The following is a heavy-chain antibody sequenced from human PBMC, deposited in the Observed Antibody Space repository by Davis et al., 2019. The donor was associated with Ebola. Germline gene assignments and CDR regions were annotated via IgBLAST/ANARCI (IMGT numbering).Heavy chain of an antibody. Sequence: PSETLSLTCTVSGGSISTSSYHWGWIRQPPGKGLEWIVSIYYTWITYYNPSLKSRVTISVDTSKNQFSLKLSSVTAADTAVYYCARRAGGSGSHYFDYWGQGTLVTVSS. CDR2: IYYTWIT. CDR1: GGSISTSSYH. D-gene: IGHD3-10*01. V-gene: IGHV4-39*01. J-gene: IGHJ4*02. CDR3: ARRAGGSGSHYFDY.